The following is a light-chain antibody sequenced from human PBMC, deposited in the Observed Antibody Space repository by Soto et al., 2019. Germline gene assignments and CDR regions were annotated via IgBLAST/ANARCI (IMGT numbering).Light chain of an antibody. Sequence: QSALTQPPSVSGSPGQSVTISCTGTSSDVGSYNRVSWYQQPPGTAPKLMIYEVSNRPSGVPDRFSGSKSGNTASLAISGLKSEDEADYYCAAWDDGLNGWLFGGGTQLTVL. CDR2: EVS. CDR3: AAWDDGLNGWL. CDR1: SSDVGSYNR. J-gene: IGLJ3*02. V-gene: IGLV2-18*01.